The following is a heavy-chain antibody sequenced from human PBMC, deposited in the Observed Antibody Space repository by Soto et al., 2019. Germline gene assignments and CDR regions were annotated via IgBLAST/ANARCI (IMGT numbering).Heavy chain of an antibody. D-gene: IGHD6-19*01. J-gene: IGHJ4*02. Sequence: GGSLRLSCAASGCIFSRYIMNWVRQAPGKGLEWVSYINDDSDSIYYADSVRGRFTISRDNAKNSLYLQMASLRAEDTAVYYCARDIVAGSGWYTYDYWGQGTLVTVSS. CDR2: INDDSDSI. CDR1: GCIFSRYI. V-gene: IGHV3-48*01. CDR3: ARDIVAGSGWYTYDY.